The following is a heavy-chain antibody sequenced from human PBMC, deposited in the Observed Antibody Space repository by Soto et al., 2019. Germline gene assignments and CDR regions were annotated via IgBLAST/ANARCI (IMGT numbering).Heavy chain of an antibody. CDR3: ARGLFSGNSYSGGWCYFDY. V-gene: IGHV4-39*01. J-gene: IGHJ4*02. CDR1: GGSISSSSYY. D-gene: IGHD1-26*01. CDR2: IYYSGST. Sequence: SETLSLTCTVSGGSISSSSYYWGWIRQPPGKGLEWIGSIYYSGSTYYNPSLKSRVTISADTSKNQFSLELSSVTAADTAVYCCARGLFSGNSYSGGWCYFDYWGQGALVT.